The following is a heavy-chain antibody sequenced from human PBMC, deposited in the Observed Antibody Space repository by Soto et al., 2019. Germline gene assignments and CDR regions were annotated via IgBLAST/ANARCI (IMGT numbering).Heavy chain of an antibody. Sequence: QITLKESGPTLVKPTQTLTLTCTFSGFSLTTTGVGVGWIRQPPGKALEWLALIYWDDDKRYSASLMGRLTINKDTAKNQVVLTMSNMDHVDTGTYDCARGDMLEHWGQGMLVTVSS. CDR2: IYWDDDK. D-gene: IGHD3-10*01. J-gene: IGHJ4*02. V-gene: IGHV2-5*02. CDR3: ARGDMLEH. CDR1: GFSLTTTGVG.